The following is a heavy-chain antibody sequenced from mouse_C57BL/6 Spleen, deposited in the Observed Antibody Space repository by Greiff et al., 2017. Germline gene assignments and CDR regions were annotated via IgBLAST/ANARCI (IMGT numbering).Heavy chain of an antibody. CDR1: GYAFSSSW. CDR3: VGDGYYQGAY. CDR2: IYPGDGDT. D-gene: IGHD2-3*01. Sequence: VKLQQSGPELVKPGASVKISCKASGYAFSSSWMNWVKQRPGKGLEWIGRIYPGDGDTNYNGKFKGKATLTADKSSSTAYMQLSSLTSEDSAVYFCVGDGYYQGAYWGQGTLVTVSA. J-gene: IGHJ3*01. V-gene: IGHV1-82*01.